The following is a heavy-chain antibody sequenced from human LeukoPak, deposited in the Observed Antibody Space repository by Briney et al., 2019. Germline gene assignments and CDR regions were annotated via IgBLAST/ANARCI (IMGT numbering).Heavy chain of an antibody. D-gene: IGHD3-22*01. V-gene: IGHV4-34*01. CDR1: GDXFIGYF. CDR3: ARTSGFFDSSGFYQQNPYYFQY. Sequence: SETLSLTCAASGDXFIGYFCTWIRQAPGKGLEWIGDINHSGRTNYNPSLQRRVSISVDTSKNQFSLNVTSVTGADTAVYYCARTSGFFDSSGFYQQNPYYFQYWGQGVLVTVSS. CDR2: INHSGRT. J-gene: IGHJ4*02.